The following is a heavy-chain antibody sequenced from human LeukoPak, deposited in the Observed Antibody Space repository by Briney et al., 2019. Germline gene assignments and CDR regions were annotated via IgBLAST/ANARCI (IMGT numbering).Heavy chain of an antibody. Sequence: PSETLSLTCTVSGGSISSYYWSWIRQPPGKGLEWIGYISYSGSTNYNPSLKSRVTISVDTSKNQFSLKLTSVTAADTAVYYCARHSICFDPWGQGTLVTVS. CDR2: ISYSGST. J-gene: IGHJ5*02. CDR1: GGSISSYY. CDR3: ARHSICFDP. V-gene: IGHV4-59*08.